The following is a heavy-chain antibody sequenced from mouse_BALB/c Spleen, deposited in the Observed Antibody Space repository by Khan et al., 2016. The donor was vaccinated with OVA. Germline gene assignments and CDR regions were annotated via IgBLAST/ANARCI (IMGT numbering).Heavy chain of an antibody. V-gene: IGHV1-4*01. CDR2: INTSSGYT. Sequence: QVQLQQSGAELARPGDSVKMSCKASGYTFTSYTIHWIKQRPGQGLEWIGYINTSSGYTNYNQKFKDKATLTAEQSYTTAYMQLSSMTSDDYAVYYFARDGAYYRNDGWFAYWGQWTLVTVSA. J-gene: IGHJ3*01. D-gene: IGHD2-14*01. CDR3: ARDGAYYRNDGWFAY. CDR1: GYTFTSYT.